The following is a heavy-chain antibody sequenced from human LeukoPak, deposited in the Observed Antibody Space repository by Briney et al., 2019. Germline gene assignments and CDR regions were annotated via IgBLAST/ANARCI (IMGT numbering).Heavy chain of an antibody. Sequence: GGSLRLSCATSGFTFSSYWMSWVCQAPGKGLEWVANIKPDGSDKYYADSVKGRFTISRDNAKNSLYLQMNSLRAEDTAVYYCAREGFFIGNFFDYWGQGTLDTVSS. CDR3: AREGFFIGNFFDY. V-gene: IGHV3-7*01. D-gene: IGHD3-3*01. CDR2: IKPDGSDK. CDR1: GFTFSSYW. J-gene: IGHJ4*02.